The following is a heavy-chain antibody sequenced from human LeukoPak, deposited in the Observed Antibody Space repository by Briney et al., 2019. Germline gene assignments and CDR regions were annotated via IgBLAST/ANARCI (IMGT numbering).Heavy chain of an antibody. V-gene: IGHV4-59*01. CDR2: IYYSGST. D-gene: IGHD1-26*01. CDR1: GGSISSYY. J-gene: IGHJ4*02. CDR3: ASGSVVGATLGFDY. Sequence: SETLSLTCTVSGGSISSYYWSWIRQPPGKGLEWIGYIYYSGSTNYNPSLKSRVTISVDTSKNQFSLKLSSVTAADTAVYYCASGSVVGATLGFDYWGQGTLVTVSS.